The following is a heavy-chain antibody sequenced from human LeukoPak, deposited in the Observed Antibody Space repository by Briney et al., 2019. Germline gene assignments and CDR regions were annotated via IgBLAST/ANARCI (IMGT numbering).Heavy chain of an antibody. CDR2: IYSDGSKQ. V-gene: IGHV3-33*06. Sequence: GGSLRLSCAASRFIFNNYGMHWVRQAPGKGLEWVAVIYSDGSKQNYADSVKGRFTISRDDSKNTVYLQMNSLRADDTAVYYCAKDVRSGYFDYWGQGTLVTVSS. J-gene: IGHJ4*02. CDR3: AKDVRSGYFDY. D-gene: IGHD3-22*01. CDR1: RFIFNNYG.